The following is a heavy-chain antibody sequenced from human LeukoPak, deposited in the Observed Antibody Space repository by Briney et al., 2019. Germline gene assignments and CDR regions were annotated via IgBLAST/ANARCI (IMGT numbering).Heavy chain of an antibody. CDR3: AKTTYCGSDCYSWYFDY. Sequence: GGSLRLSCAASGFTFSSYSMNWVRQAPGKGLEWVSATSYSGGNTYYADSVKGRFTISRDNSKNTLYLQMNSLRAEDTAVYNCAKTTYCGSDCYSWYFDYWGQGTLVTISS. CDR1: GFTFSSYS. D-gene: IGHD2-21*02. J-gene: IGHJ4*02. CDR2: TSYSGGNT. V-gene: IGHV3-23*01.